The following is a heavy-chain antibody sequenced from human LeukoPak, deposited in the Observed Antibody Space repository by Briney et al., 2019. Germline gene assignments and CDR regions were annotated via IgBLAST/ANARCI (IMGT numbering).Heavy chain of an antibody. CDR1: GYTFTSYD. J-gene: IGHJ6*04. CDR3: ARGGAHCSGGSCYVDV. V-gene: IGHV1-8*01. CDR2: MNPNSGNT. D-gene: IGHD2-15*01. Sequence: ASVKVSCKASGYTFTSYDINWVRQATGQGLEWMGWMNPNSGNTGYAQKFQGRVTMTRNTSISTAYMELSSLRSEDTAVYYCARGGAHCSGGSCYVDVWGKGTTVTISS.